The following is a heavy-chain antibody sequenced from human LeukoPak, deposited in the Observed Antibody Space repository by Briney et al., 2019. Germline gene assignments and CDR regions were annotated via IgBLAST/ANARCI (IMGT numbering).Heavy chain of an antibody. CDR1: GFTLRNTW. D-gene: IGHD1-26*01. CDR2: INQDASTK. CDR3: ARDQSGSLDY. V-gene: IGHV3-7*01. J-gene: IGHJ4*02. Sequence: PGGSLRLSCAASGFTLRNTWMAWVRQAPGKELEWVANINQDASTKHYVDSVKGRFTISRDNAKNSLYLQMNSLRAEDTAVYYCARDQSGSLDYWGQGTLVTVSS.